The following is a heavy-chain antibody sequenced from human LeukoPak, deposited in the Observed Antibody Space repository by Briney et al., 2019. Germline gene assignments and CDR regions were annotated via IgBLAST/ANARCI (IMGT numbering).Heavy chain of an antibody. CDR2: ISSSSSTV. Sequence: PGGSLRLSCAASGFTFSSYSMNWVRQAPGKGLEWVSYISSSSSTVYYADSVKGRFTISRDNAQNSLYLQMNSLRDEDTAVYYCARDPRYSYALPLDYWGQGTLVTVSS. V-gene: IGHV3-48*02. D-gene: IGHD5-18*01. CDR1: GFTFSSYS. J-gene: IGHJ4*02. CDR3: ARDPRYSYALPLDY.